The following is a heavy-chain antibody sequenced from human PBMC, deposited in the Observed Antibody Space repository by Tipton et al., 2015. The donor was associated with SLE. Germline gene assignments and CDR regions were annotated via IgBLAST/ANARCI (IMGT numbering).Heavy chain of an antibody. Sequence: SLRLSCAASGFTFTSFAMNWVRQAPGKGLEWVSSISGSGGGRYYADSVKGRFTISRDNAKNSLYLQMNSLRAEDTAVYYCAREVAAVHNWFDPWGQGTLVTVSS. CDR2: ISGSGGGR. V-gene: IGHV3-21*03. CDR3: AREVAAVHNWFDP. J-gene: IGHJ5*02. CDR1: GFTFTSFA. D-gene: IGHD2-2*01.